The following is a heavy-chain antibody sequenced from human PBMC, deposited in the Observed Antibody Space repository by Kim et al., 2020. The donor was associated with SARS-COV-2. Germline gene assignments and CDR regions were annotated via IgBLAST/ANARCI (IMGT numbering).Heavy chain of an antibody. V-gene: IGHV4-34*01. CDR1: GGSFSGYY. CDR3: ARGLFRSGWAPSANPFDY. CDR2: INHSGST. J-gene: IGHJ4*02. D-gene: IGHD6-19*01. Sequence: SETLSLTCAVYGGSFSGYYWSWIRQPPGKGLEWIGEINHSGSTNYNPSLKSRVTISVDTSKNRFSLKLSSVTAADTAVYYCARGLFRSGWAPSANPFDYWGQGTLITVSS.